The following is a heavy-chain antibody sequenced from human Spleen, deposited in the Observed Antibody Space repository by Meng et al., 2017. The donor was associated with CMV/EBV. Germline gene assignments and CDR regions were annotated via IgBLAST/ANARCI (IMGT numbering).Heavy chain of an antibody. Sequence: GESLKISCAASGFTFSTYWMHWVRQAPGKGLVWVSRINSDGSSTTYADSVKGRFTISRDNSNNMLYLQMSSLRAEDTALYYCATDVGVIFYGSWGQGTLVTVSS. D-gene: IGHD3-10*01. CDR3: ATDVGVIFYGS. CDR2: INSDGSST. J-gene: IGHJ4*02. V-gene: IGHV3-74*01. CDR1: GFTFSTYW.